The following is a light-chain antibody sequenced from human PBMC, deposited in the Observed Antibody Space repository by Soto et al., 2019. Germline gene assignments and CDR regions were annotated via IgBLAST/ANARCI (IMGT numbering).Light chain of an antibody. J-gene: IGKJ1*01. Sequence: EIVLTQSPGTLSLSPGDRAALSCRASETVSSDFLAWYQQKPGQAPRLLIYGASNRATGIPDRVSGSGSGTDFTLTINRLEPEDFAVYYCQQYASSPWTFGQGTKVDIK. CDR1: ETVSSDF. V-gene: IGKV3-20*01. CDR3: QQYASSPWT. CDR2: GAS.